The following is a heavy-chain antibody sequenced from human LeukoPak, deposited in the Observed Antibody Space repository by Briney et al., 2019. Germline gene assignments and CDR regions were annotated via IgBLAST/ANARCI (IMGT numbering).Heavy chain of an antibody. J-gene: IGHJ4*02. CDR3: ARTPSTVTNY. V-gene: IGHV3-30*04. D-gene: IGHD4-17*01. CDR1: GFTFSSYA. CDR2: ISYDGSNK. Sequence: PGRSLRLSCAASGFTFSSYAMHWVRQAPGKGLEWVAVISYDGSNKYYADSVKGRFTISRDNSKNTLYLQMNSLRAEDTAVYYCARTPSTVTNYWGQGTLVTVSS.